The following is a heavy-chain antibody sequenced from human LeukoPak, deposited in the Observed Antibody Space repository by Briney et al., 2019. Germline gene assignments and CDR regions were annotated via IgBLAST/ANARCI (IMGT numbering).Heavy chain of an antibody. J-gene: IGHJ4*02. CDR3: ARGDSGSYSFDY. V-gene: IGHV3-48*03. CDR1: GFSFSSYE. CDR2: ISSSGSTI. Sequence: GGSLRLSCAASGFSFSSYEMNWVRQAPGKGLEWVSYISSSGSTIYYADSVKGRFTISRDNAKNSLYLQMNSLRAEDTAVYYCARGDSGSYSFDYWGQGTLVTVSS. D-gene: IGHD1-26*01.